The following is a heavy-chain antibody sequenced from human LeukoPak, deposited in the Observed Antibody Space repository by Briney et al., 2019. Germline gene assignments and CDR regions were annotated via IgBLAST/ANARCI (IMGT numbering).Heavy chain of an antibody. D-gene: IGHD5-18*01. V-gene: IGHV3-30*02. CDR3: INVGPETAMVGGGFYY. CDR1: GLTLSSYG. CDR2: IRYDGSNK. Sequence: PGGSVRLSCAASGLTLSSYGTHWLRQAPGKGLEWVAFIRYDGSNKYYADSVKGRFTISRDNSKITPYLQMNSLRAEKTTVYYCINVGPETAMVGGGFYYCGQGNLLTVSS. J-gene: IGHJ4*02.